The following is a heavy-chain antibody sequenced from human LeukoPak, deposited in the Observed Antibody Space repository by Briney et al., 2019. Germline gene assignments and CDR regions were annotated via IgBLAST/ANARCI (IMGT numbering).Heavy chain of an antibody. CDR3: ATRPTYGDYDY. CDR2: INAGNGNT. CDR1: GYTFTSYA. J-gene: IGHJ4*02. D-gene: IGHD4-17*01. V-gene: IGHV1-3*01. Sequence: ASVKVSCKASGYTFTSYAMHWVRQAPGQRLEWMGWINAGNGNTKYSQKFQGRVTMTEDTSTDTAYMELSSLRSEDTAVYYCATRPTYGDYDYWGQGTLVTVSS.